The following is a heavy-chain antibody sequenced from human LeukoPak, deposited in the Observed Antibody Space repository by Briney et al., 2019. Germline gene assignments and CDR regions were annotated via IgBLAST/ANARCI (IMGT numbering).Heavy chain of an antibody. D-gene: IGHD5-24*01. CDR3: ARIRREMATTSFDY. V-gene: IGHV4-59*01. CDR2: IYYSGST. Sequence: PSETLSLICAVSGGSISSYYWSWIRQPPGKGLEWIGYIYYSGSTNYNPSLKSRVTISVDTSKNQFSLKLSSVTAADTAVYYCARIRREMATTSFDYWGQGTLVTVSS. J-gene: IGHJ4*02. CDR1: GGSISSYY.